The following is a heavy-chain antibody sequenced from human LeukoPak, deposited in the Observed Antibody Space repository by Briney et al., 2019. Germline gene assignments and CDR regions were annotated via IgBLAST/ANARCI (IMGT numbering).Heavy chain of an antibody. J-gene: IGHJ6*03. CDR1: GGSISSSSYY. CDR3: ARGTNYCSSTSCSFYYYYMDV. D-gene: IGHD2-2*01. CDR2: IYYSGST. Sequence: PSETLSLTCTVSGGSISSSSYYWGWIRQPPGKGLEWIGSIYYSGSTYYNPSLKSRVTISVDTSKNQFSLKLSSVTAADTAVYYCARGTNYCSSTSCSFYYYYMDVWGKGTTVTVSS. V-gene: IGHV4-39*07.